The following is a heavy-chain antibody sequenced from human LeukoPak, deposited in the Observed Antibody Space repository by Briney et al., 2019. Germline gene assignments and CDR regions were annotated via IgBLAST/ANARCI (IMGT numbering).Heavy chain of an antibody. Sequence: GGSLRLSCAAFGFTFDIYGINWVRQAPGKGLEWVSGITPSGDMSYYADSVKGRFTISRDNSKNTLYLQMNSLRAEDTAVYYCAKNDFGSGWVGDYWGQGTLVTVSS. D-gene: IGHD6-19*01. CDR1: GFTFDIYG. V-gene: IGHV3-23*01. CDR2: ITPSGDMS. J-gene: IGHJ4*02. CDR3: AKNDFGSGWVGDY.